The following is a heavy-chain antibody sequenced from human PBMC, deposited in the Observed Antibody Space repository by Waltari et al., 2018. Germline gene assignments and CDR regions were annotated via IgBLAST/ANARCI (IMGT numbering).Heavy chain of an antibody. CDR1: GFTFSSYE. Sequence: EVQVVESGGGLVQPGGSVRLSCAASGFTFSSYEMNWVRQAPGKGLEWGSYINSGSSNIKYADSVKGRFTISRDNAKSSLFLQMNSLRAEDAAVYYCAREMLPNDGYGMDVWGQGTTVSVSS. J-gene: IGHJ6*02. D-gene: IGHD2-15*01. CDR3: AREMLPNDGYGMDV. CDR2: INSGSSNI. V-gene: IGHV3-48*03.